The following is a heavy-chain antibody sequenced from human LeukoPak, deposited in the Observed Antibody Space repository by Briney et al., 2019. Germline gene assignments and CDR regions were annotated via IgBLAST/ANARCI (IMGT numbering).Heavy chain of an antibody. CDR1: GGSISGYF. CDR2: IFYGGNT. J-gene: IGHJ4*02. Sequence: SETLSLACSVSGGSISGYFWSWIREPPGRGLEWIGYIFYGGNTKYNPSLKSRVAMSADASKNQYSLSLSSVTAADTAIYYCARGRYCAGGGCRLFDFWGQGTLVGVSS. D-gene: IGHD2-8*02. CDR3: ARGRYCAGGGCRLFDF. V-gene: IGHV4-59*01.